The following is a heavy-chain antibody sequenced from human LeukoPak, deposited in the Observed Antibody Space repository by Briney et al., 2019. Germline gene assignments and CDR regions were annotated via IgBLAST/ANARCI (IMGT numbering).Heavy chain of an antibody. CDR1: GFTFSDYA. D-gene: IGHD3-16*01. CDR2: IGGDGRGK. Sequence: GGSLRLSCAAYGFTFSDYAVTWVRQAPGEGLEWVSAIGGDGRGKDYADSVKGRFIISRDNSKNTVFLQMNSLRAEDTALYYCERRGGGTPDYWGLGTLVTVSS. J-gene: IGHJ4*02. CDR3: ERRGGGTPDY. V-gene: IGHV3-23*01.